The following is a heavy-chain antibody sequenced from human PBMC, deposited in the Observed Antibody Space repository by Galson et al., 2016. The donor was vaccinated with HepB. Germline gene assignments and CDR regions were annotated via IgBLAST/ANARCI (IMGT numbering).Heavy chain of an antibody. J-gene: IGHJ3*02. CDR1: GDSVSGNNIA. D-gene: IGHD2/OR15-2a*01. V-gene: IGHV6-1*01. CDR2: TYYDSKWYN. Sequence: CAISGDSVSGNNIAWNWIRQSPSRGLEWLGRTYYDSKWYNDYAVSVKSRITINPDTSKNQFSLQLNSVTPEDTAVYYCARGANSAFDIWSQGTLVTVSS. CDR3: ARGANSAFDI.